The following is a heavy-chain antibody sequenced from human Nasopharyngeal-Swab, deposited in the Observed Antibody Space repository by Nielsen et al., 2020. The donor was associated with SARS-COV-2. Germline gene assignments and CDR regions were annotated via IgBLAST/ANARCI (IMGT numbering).Heavy chain of an antibody. Sequence: KVSCKGSGYWFTSYWIGGVRQMPGKGLEWMGIIYPGDSETRYSPSFQGQVTISADKSISTAYLQWSSLKASDTAVYYCARPLWSYADHFDYWGQGTLVTVSS. CDR3: ARPLWSYADHFDY. V-gene: IGHV5-51*01. CDR1: GYWFTSYW. J-gene: IGHJ4*02. CDR2: IYPGDSET. D-gene: IGHD1-26*01.